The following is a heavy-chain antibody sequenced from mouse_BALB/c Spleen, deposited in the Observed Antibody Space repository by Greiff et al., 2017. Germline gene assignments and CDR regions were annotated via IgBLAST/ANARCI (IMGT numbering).Heavy chain of an antibody. D-gene: IGHD2-14*01. CDR3: AVRRLDFDV. V-gene: IGHV1-4*01. CDR2: INPSTGYT. Sequence: QVQLQQSGAELARPGASVKMSCKASGYTFTSYTMHWVKQRPGQGLEWIGYINPSTGYTEYNQKFKDKATLTADKSSSTAYMQLSSLTSEDSAVYYCAVRRLDFDVWGAGTTVTVSS. CDR1: GYTFTSYT. J-gene: IGHJ1*01.